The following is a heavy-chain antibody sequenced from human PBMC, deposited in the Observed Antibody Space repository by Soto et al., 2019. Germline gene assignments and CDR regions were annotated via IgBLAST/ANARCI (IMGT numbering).Heavy chain of an antibody. Sequence: GGSLRLSCAASGFTFSSYAMSWVRQAPGKGLEWVSAISGSGGSTYYADSVKGRFTISRDNSKNTLYLQMNSLRAEDTAVYYCAKRHIVVVPAANLRDYYYMDVWGKGTTVTVSS. CDR3: AKRHIVVVPAANLRDYYYMDV. J-gene: IGHJ6*03. D-gene: IGHD2-2*01. V-gene: IGHV3-23*01. CDR1: GFTFSSYA. CDR2: ISGSGGST.